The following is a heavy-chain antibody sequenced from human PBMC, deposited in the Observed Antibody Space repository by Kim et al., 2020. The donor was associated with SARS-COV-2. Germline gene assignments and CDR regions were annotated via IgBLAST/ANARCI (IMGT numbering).Heavy chain of an antibody. CDR2: ISWNSGAI. Sequence: GGSLRLSCAASGFTFDDYAMHWVRQAPGKGLEWVSGISWNSGAIDYADSVKGRFTISRDNAKNSLYLQMNSLRAEDTALYYCAKDVRGYYYYGMDVWGQGTTVTVSS. CDR1: GFTFDDYA. D-gene: IGHD1-26*01. J-gene: IGHJ6*02. V-gene: IGHV3-9*01. CDR3: AKDVRGYYYYGMDV.